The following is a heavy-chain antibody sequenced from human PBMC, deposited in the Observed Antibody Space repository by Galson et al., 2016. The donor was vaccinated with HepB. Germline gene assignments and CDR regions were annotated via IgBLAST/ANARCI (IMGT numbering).Heavy chain of an antibody. CDR3: ARLRYDSPGGYYYYYGMDV. J-gene: IGHJ6*02. V-gene: IGHV5-51*01. D-gene: IGHD5-12*01. Sequence: QSGAEVKKPGESLRISCKSSGFRFTSYRIGWVRQMPGKGLEWMGIIYSGDSDTRYNPSFQGQFSLSADKSISSAYLQWNSLKASDTAMYYCARLRYDSPGGYYYYYGMDVWGQGTAVTVSS. CDR2: IYSGDSDT. CDR1: GFRFTSYR.